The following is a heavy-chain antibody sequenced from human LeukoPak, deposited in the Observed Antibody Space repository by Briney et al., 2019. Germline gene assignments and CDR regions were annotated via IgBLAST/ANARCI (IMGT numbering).Heavy chain of an antibody. J-gene: IGHJ6*03. CDR3: ASYGGYYYYYYMDV. V-gene: IGHV3-53*01. CDR2: IYSGGST. Sequence: GGSLRLSCTASGFTVSSNYMSWVRQAPGKGLEWVSSIYSGGSTYYAKSVKGRFIISRDNSKNTLYLQMNSLRAEDTAVYYCASYGGYYYYYYMDVWGKGTTVTVSS. D-gene: IGHD6-13*01. CDR1: GFTVSSNY.